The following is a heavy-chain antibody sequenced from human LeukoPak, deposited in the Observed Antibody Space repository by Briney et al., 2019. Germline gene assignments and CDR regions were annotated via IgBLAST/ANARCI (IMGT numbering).Heavy chain of an antibody. CDR3: ARDRAVRYFDL. D-gene: IGHD1-1*01. CDR1: GFTVSSKY. Sequence: GGSLRLSCAASGFTVSSKYMSWVRQAPGKGLEWVSLIYSGDITYYADSVKGRFTISRDNSKNTLYLQMNSLRAEDTAVYYCARDRAVRYFDLWGRGTLVTVSS. V-gene: IGHV3-53*01. CDR2: IYSGDIT. J-gene: IGHJ2*01.